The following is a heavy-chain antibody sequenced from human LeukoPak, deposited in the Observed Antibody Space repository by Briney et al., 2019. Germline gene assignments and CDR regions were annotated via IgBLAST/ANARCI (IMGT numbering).Heavy chain of an antibody. J-gene: IGHJ2*01. V-gene: IGHV3-23*01. CDR1: GFSFSDNA. D-gene: IGHD2-21*01. Sequence: PGGSLRLSCAASGFSFSDNAMSWVRQAPGKGLEWVSTISGSGTSTYYADSVKGRFTISRDKFKNTLYLQMNRLRAEDTAVYYCAKCGGHYYNRYFDLWGRGTLVTVSS. CDR2: ISGSGTST. CDR3: AKCGGHYYNRYFDL.